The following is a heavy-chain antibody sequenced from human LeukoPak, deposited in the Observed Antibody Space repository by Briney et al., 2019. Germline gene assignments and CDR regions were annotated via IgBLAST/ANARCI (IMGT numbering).Heavy chain of an antibody. CDR1: GGSFSGYY. CDR2: INHSGST. J-gene: IGHJ1*01. CDR3: ARGRALVGSYFQH. D-gene: IGHD2-15*01. Sequence: PRETLSLTCAVYGGSFSGYYWSWIRQPPGKGLERIGEINHSGSTNYNPSRKSRVTISVDTSKNQFSLKLSSVTAADTAAHCCARGRALVGSYFQHWGQGTNVTDCS. V-gene: IGHV4-34*01.